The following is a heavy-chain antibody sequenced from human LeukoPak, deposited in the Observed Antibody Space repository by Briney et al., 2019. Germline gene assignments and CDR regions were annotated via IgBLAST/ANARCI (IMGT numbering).Heavy chain of an antibody. CDR1: GFTFSSYS. CDR3: ARERRDYGDSRANWYFDL. V-gene: IGHV3-48*01. D-gene: IGHD4-17*01. J-gene: IGHJ2*01. Sequence: GGSLRLSCAASGFTFSSYSMNWVRQAPGKGLEWVSYISSSSSTIYYADSVKGRFTISRDNAKNSLYLQMNSLRAEDTAVYYCARERRDYGDSRANWYFDLWGRGTLVTVSS. CDR2: ISSSSSTI.